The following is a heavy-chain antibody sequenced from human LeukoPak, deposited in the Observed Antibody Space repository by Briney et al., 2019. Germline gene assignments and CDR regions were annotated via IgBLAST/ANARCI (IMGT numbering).Heavy chain of an antibody. Sequence: PSETLSLTCTVSGGSIRGYYWSWIRQPPGKGLEWIGNMYYSGISNYKPSLQSRVTISVDTSKNQISLRLSPVTAADTAVYYCARDAGGLSPRDYFDFWGQGTLVTVSS. CDR1: GGSIRGYY. CDR3: ARDAGGLSPRDYFDF. J-gene: IGHJ4*02. D-gene: IGHD4/OR15-4a*01. V-gene: IGHV4-59*01. CDR2: MYYSGIS.